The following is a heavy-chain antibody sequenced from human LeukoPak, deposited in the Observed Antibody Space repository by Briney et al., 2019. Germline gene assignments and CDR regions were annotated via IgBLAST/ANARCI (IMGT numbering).Heavy chain of an antibody. D-gene: IGHD1-7*01. Sequence: GASVKVSCKASGYTFTSYGISWVRQAPGQGLEWMGWISAYNGNTNYAQKLQGRVTMTTDTSTSTAYMELRSLRSDDTAVYYCARAALELRGGPPKNWFDPWGQGTLVTVSS. CDR2: ISAYNGNT. CDR1: GYTFTSYG. V-gene: IGHV1-18*01. CDR3: ARAALELRGGPPKNWFDP. J-gene: IGHJ5*02.